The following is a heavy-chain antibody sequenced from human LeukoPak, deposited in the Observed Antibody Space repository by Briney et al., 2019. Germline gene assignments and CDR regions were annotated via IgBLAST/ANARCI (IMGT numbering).Heavy chain of an antibody. CDR3: ANEIRPNDY. CDR2: IFASGDAT. CDR1: GFDFSDSI. D-gene: IGHD4-17*01. Sequence: GESLRLSCAASGFDFSDSIMNWVRQAPGKGLEWVSSIFASGDATYYADSVKGRFTISRDNSKNTLYLQMNSLRAEDTAVYYCANEIRPNDYWGQGTQVTVSS. V-gene: IGHV3-23*01. J-gene: IGHJ4*02.